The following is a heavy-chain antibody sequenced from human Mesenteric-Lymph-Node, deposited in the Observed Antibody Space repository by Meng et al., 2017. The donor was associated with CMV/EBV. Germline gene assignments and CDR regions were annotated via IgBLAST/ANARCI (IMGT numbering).Heavy chain of an antibody. CDR3: ARDRCSSTSCYYNYYYGMDV. CDR1: GFTFSSYG. Sequence: SLSLSCAASGFTFSSYGMHWVRQAPGKGLEWVAVISYDGSKNYFADSVNGRFTISRDNSKNTLYLQMNSLRAADTAVYYCARDRCSSTSCYYNYYYGMDVWGQGTTVTVS. J-gene: IGHJ6*02. D-gene: IGHD2-2*01. V-gene: IGHV3-30*03. CDR2: ISYDGSKN.